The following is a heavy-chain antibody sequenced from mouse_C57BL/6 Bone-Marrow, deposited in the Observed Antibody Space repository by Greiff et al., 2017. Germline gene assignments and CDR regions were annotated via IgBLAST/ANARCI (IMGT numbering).Heavy chain of an antibody. J-gene: IGHJ2*01. CDR1: GFTFSSYA. V-gene: IGHV5-4*01. D-gene: IGHD1-1*01. Sequence: EVMLVESGGGLVKPGGSLKLSCAASGFTFSSYAMSWVRQTPEKRLEWVATISDGGSYTYYPDNVKGRFTISRDNAKNNLYLQMSHLKSEDTAMYYCARDLYYYGSSWGYWGQGTTLTVSS. CDR2: ISDGGSYT. CDR3: ARDLYYYGSSWGY.